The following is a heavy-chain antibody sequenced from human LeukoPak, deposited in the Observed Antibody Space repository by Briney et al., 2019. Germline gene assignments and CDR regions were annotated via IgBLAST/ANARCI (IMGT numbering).Heavy chain of an antibody. CDR2: MTTSGNTI. Sequence: PGGSLRLSCVVSGITFSGYSMIWVRQAPGKGLEWLSFMTTSGNTIFYAESVKDRFTISRDNAKKSLYLQMNSLRAEDTAVYYCARNLGGAYSDYFDYWGQGTLVTVSS. V-gene: IGHV3-48*01. D-gene: IGHD2-21*01. CDR1: GITFSGYS. CDR3: ARNLGGAYSDYFDY. J-gene: IGHJ4*02.